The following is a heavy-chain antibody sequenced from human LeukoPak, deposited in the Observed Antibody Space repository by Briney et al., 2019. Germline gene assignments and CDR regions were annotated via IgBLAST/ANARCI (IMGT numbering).Heavy chain of an antibody. Sequence: GGSLRLSCSVSGFTFSTYVMHWVGQAPGKGLEYVSAISSNGDNTCYADSVKGRFTISRDNSKNTLYLQMSSLRADDTAVYYCVRGTGYWGQGTLVTVSS. CDR2: ISSNGDNT. CDR1: GFTFSTYV. J-gene: IGHJ4*02. V-gene: IGHV3-64D*06. CDR3: VRGTGY.